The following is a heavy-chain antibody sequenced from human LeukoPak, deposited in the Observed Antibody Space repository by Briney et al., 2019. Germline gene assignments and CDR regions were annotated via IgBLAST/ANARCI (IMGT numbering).Heavy chain of an antibody. CDR2: INNDGSTT. Sequence: GGSLRLSCAASGFTFSNYWMHWVRQAPGKELVWVSQINNDGSTTGYADSVKGRFTISRDSSKNTLYLQMNSLRAEDTAVYYCARGINMMIVAPGYWGQGTLVTVSS. D-gene: IGHD3-22*01. V-gene: IGHV3-74*01. CDR1: GFTFSNYW. CDR3: ARGINMMIVAPGY. J-gene: IGHJ4*02.